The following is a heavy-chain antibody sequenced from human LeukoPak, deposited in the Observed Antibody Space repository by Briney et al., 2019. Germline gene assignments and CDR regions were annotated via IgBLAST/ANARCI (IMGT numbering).Heavy chain of an antibody. Sequence: SETLSLTCIVSGGSISSSSSYWGWIRQPPGKGLEWIGTIYYSGSTYYNPSLKSRVTISMDTSKNQFSLRLSSVTAADTAMYYCARRLWSDGHDTFDIWGQGTMVTVSS. J-gene: IGHJ3*02. D-gene: IGHD4/OR15-4a*01. CDR2: IYYSGST. V-gene: IGHV4-39*07. CDR1: GGSISSSSSY. CDR3: ARRLWSDGHDTFDI.